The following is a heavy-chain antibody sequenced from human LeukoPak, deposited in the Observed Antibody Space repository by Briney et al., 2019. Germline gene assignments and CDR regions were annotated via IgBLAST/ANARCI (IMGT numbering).Heavy chain of an antibody. CDR3: ARGVTMIVVVIHDWYFDL. Sequence: PSETLSLTCTVSGGSISTYYWNWIRQPPGKGLEWIGYIYHGGSTNYNPSLQSRVTISVDTSKNQFSLKLTSVTAADTAVYYCARGVTMIVVVIHDWYFDLWGRGTLVTVSS. CDR2: IYHGGST. V-gene: IGHV4-4*08. J-gene: IGHJ2*01. D-gene: IGHD3-22*01. CDR1: GGSISTYY.